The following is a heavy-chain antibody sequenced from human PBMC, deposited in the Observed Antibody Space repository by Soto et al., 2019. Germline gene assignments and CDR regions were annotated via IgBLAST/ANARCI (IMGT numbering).Heavy chain of an antibody. CDR3: ARLKGDGFDF. CDR2: IYGSGNA. Sequence: SETLSLTCTVSGDSISNHNWTWIRQPAGKGLECIGRIYGSGNANYNPSLKSRVTMSLDTSKNRFSLKRTSVTAADTALYYCARLKGDGFDFWGQGTKVTV. J-gene: IGHJ3*01. V-gene: IGHV4-4*07. CDR1: GDSISNHN.